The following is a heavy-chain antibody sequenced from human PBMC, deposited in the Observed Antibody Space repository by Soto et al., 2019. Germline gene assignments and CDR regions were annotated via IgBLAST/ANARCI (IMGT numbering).Heavy chain of an antibody. CDR3: ARDRALAYCYHSNTVWFDP. J-gene: IGHJ5*02. V-gene: IGHV6-1*01. CDR2: TYYRSKWYN. CDR1: GDSVSSNSAA. Sequence: PSQTLSLTCAISGDSVSSNSAAWNWIRQSPSRGLEWLGRTYYRSKWYNDYAVSVKSRITINPDTSKNQFSLQLNSVTPEDTAVYYCARDRALAYCYHSNTVWFDPWGQGTLVTVSS. D-gene: IGHD3-22*01.